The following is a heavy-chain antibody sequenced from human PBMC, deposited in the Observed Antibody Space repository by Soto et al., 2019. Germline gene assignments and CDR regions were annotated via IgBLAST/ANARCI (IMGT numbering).Heavy chain of an antibody. V-gene: IGHV4-39*01. J-gene: IGHJ4*02. CDR1: GASISSGTFY. CDR3: ARSRRGYSYGSTDY. CDR2: IYYDGST. Sequence: SETLSLTCTVSGASISSGTFYWGWIRQPPGKGLESIANIYYDGSTYYNPSLKSRVTISVDTSKNQFSLKLSSVTAADTAVYYCARSRRGYSYGSTDYWGQGTLVTVSS. D-gene: IGHD5-18*01.